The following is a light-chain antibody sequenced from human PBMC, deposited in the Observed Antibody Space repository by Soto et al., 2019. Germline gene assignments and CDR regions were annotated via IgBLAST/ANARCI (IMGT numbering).Light chain of an antibody. CDR1: QSVSSSY. V-gene: IGKV3-20*01. CDR3: QEYGSSRT. CDR2: GAS. J-gene: IGKJ1*01. Sequence: EIVLTQSPGTLSLSPGERATLSCSASQSVSSSYLAWYQQKPGQAPRLLIYGASSRAADLPDRFSGSGSGTDFTLTISRLEPEDFAVYYCQEYGSSRTFGQGTKVEIK.